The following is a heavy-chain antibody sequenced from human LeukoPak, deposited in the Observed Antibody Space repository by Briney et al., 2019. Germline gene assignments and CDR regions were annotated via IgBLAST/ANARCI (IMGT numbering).Heavy chain of an antibody. Sequence: SETLSLTCTVSGASVSRNWWSWVRQPPGKGLEWIGEIHHSGGTNYNPSLKSRVTISVDTSKNQFSLKLSSVTAADTAVYYCAGGGTYTSGGYWGQGTLVTVSS. CDR2: IHHSGGT. V-gene: IGHV4-4*02. CDR1: GASVSRNW. D-gene: IGHD1-14*01. J-gene: IGHJ4*02. CDR3: AGGGTYTSGGY.